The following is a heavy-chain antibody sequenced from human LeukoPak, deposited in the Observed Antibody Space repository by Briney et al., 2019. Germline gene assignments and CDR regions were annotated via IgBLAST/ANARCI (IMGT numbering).Heavy chain of an antibody. CDR3: ATSKVVPAATIDY. D-gene: IGHD2-2*01. CDR1: GGSISSGGYY. V-gene: IGHV4-30-2*01. CDR2: IYHSGST. Sequence: NPSQTLSLTCTVSGGSISSGGYYWSWIRQPPGKGLEWIGYIYHSGSTYYNPSLKSRVTISVDRSKNQFSLKLSSVTAADTAVYYCATSKVVPAATIDYWGQGTLVTVSS. J-gene: IGHJ4*02.